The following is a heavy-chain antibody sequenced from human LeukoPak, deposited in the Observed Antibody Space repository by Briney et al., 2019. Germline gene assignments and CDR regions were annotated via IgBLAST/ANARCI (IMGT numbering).Heavy chain of an antibody. Sequence: PGGSLRLSCAASGIIFSNYWMHWVRQAPGKGLVWVSRINRDGSSTSYADSVKGRFTISRDNAKNSLYLQMNSLRAEDTAVYYCARDVEAPGNMQVVRGNMGAFDIWGQGTMVTVSS. CDR1: GIIFSNYW. CDR2: INRDGSST. D-gene: IGHD3-10*01. V-gene: IGHV3-74*01. J-gene: IGHJ3*02. CDR3: ARDVEAPGNMQVVRGNMGAFDI.